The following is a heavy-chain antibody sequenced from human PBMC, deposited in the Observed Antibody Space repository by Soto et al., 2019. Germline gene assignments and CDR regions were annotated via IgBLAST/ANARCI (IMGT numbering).Heavy chain of an antibody. CDR1: GFTFSSYG. J-gene: IGHJ6*02. CDR3: AREDRNWNYGYYYYGMDV. Sequence: QVQLVESGGGVVQPGRSLRLSCAASGFTFSSYGMHWVRQAPGKGLEWVAVIWYDGSNKYYADSVKGRFTISRDNSKTTLYLQMNSLRAEDTAVYYCAREDRNWNYGYYYYGMDVWGQGTTVTVSS. CDR2: IWYDGSNK. V-gene: IGHV3-33*01. D-gene: IGHD1-7*01.